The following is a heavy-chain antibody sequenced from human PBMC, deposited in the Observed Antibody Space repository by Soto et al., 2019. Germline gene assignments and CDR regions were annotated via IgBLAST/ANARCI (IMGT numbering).Heavy chain of an antibody. CDR2: INQDGSER. CDR1: GFTFSTYW. CDR3: VCGGNFFVY. J-gene: IGHJ4*02. Sequence: EVQLVESGGGLVQPGGSLRLPCAASGFTFSTYWMTWVRQPPGKGLEWVASINQDGSERYYVDSVRGRFTISRDNAKNSLYLQMNSLRAEETAVYYCVCGGNFFVYWGQGTLVTVSP. V-gene: IGHV3-7*01. D-gene: IGHD3-16*01.